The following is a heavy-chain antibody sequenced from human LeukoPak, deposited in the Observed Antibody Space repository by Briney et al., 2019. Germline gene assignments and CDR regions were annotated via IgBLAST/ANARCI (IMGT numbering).Heavy chain of an antibody. J-gene: IGHJ4*02. V-gene: IGHV1-46*01. CDR2: INPSGGST. CDR3: AREGYCNGGSCYWSY. D-gene: IGHD2-15*01. Sequence: ASVKVSCKASGYTFTSYYMHWVRQAPGQGLEWMGIINPSGGSTSYAQKFQGRVTMTRDTSTSTVYMELSSLRSEDTAVYYCAREGYCNGGSCYWSYWGQGTLVTVSS. CDR1: GYTFTSYY.